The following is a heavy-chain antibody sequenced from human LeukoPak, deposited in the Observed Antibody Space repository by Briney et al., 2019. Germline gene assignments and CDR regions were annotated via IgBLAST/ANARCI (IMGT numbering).Heavy chain of an antibody. V-gene: IGHV3-23*01. CDR1: GFTFTSYA. J-gene: IGHJ3*02. Sequence: AGGSLRLSCAASGFTFTSYAMNWVRQAPGKGLEWVSTISDSGGTTYYADSVKGRFTISRDDSKNTLHLQMNSLRAEDTAVYYCARDFRAGTASDAFDIWGQGTMVTVSS. CDR3: ARDFRAGTASDAFDI. CDR2: ISDSGGTT. D-gene: IGHD1/OR15-1a*01.